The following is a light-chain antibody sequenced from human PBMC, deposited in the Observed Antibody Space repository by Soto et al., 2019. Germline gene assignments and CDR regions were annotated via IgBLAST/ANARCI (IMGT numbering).Light chain of an antibody. CDR3: QQYGSP. CDR2: GAS. CDR1: QSISSN. J-gene: IGKJ4*01. V-gene: IGKV3-15*01. Sequence: EIVLTQSPATLSVSPGESATLSCRASQSISSNLAWYQQKPGQSPRLLIYGASSRATGVPVRFSGSGSGVAFTLTISGLQSEDFAVYYCQQYGSPFGGGTKVEIK.